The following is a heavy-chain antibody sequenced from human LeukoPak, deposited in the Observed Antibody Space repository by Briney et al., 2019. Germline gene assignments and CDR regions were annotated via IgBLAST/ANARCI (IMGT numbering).Heavy chain of an antibody. D-gene: IGHD3-16*01. CDR3: ARHAWGLNAFDV. CDR1: GFTVGSNY. Sequence: GSLRLSCAASGFTVGSNYMCWDRQPPGKGPEWIGNIYFSGTTYYNPSLKSRVIISVDTSKSQFSLKLNSVTAADTAVYYCARHAWGLNAFDVWGRGTMVIVSS. V-gene: IGHV4-39*01. CDR2: IYFSGTT. J-gene: IGHJ3*01.